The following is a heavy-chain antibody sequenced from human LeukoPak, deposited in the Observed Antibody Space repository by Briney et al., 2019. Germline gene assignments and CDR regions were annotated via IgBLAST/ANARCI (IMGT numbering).Heavy chain of an antibody. V-gene: IGHV4-59*12. CDR3: FLWDEVVSRDY. Sequence: SETLSLTCTVSGGAISNYYSSWIRQPPGKGLEWIGYIYYSGSTNYNPSLKSRVTLSVDTSKNQLSLKLSSATAADTAMYYCFLWDEVVSRDYWGPGRLGTVSS. CDR1: GGAISNYY. J-gene: IGHJ4*01. CDR2: IYYSGST. D-gene: IGHD2-15*01.